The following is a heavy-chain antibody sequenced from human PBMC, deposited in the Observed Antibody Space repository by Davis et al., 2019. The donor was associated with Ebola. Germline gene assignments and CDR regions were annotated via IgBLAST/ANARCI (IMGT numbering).Heavy chain of an antibody. J-gene: IGHJ4*02. D-gene: IGHD3-22*01. Sequence: SVKVSCKASGVTFGSYALSWVRQAPGQGLEWMGGIIPIFGTTNYAQKFQGRVTITADGSTSTAYMELSSLRSEDTAVYYCARDGNYYDSSGYYYGYYFDYWGQGTLVTVSS. CDR2: IIPIFGTT. CDR3: ARDGNYYDSSGYYYGYYFDY. CDR1: GVTFGSYA. V-gene: IGHV1-69*13.